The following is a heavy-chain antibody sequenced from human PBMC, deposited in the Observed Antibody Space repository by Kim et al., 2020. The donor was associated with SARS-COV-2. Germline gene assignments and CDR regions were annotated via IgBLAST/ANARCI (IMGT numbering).Heavy chain of an antibody. CDR1: GFTFGDYA. J-gene: IGHJ1*01. V-gene: IGHV3-49*04. Sequence: GGSLRLSCTASGFTFGDYAMSWVRQAPGKGLEWVGFIRSKAYGGTTEYAASVKGRFTISRDDSKSIAYLQMNSLKTEDTAVYYCTRDLLFGHNYGGGHW. D-gene: IGHD4-17*01. CDR3: TRDLLFGHNYGGGH. CDR2: IRSKAYGGTT.